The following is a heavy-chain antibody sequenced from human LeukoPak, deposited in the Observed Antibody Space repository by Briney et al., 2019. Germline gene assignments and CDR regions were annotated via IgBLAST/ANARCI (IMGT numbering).Heavy chain of an antibody. CDR2: IKQDRSEK. J-gene: IGHJ4*02. CDR3: ASGHFEN. V-gene: IGHV3-7*03. Sequence: GGSLRLSCAASGFTVSSNYMSWVRQAPGKGLEWVANIKQDRSEKYYVDSVKGRFTISRDNAKNSLYLQMNSLRVEDTAVYYCASGHFENWGQGTLVTVSS. CDR1: GFTVSSNY.